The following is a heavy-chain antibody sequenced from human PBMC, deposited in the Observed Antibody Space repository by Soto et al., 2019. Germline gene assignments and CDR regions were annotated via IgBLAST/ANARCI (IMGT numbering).Heavy chain of an antibody. CDR3: ARASVESSSWINYDYFGMDV. CDR1: GGSISSFY. Sequence: SETLSLTSTVSGGSISSFYWSWILQPPGKGLEWIGYIYYSGSTNYNPSLKSRVTISVDKSKNQFSLKLRSVTAEDQAVYYCARASVESSSWINYDYFGMDVRGQGTKVTVSS. D-gene: IGHD6-13*01. V-gene: IGHV4-59*01. CDR2: IYYSGST. J-gene: IGHJ6*02.